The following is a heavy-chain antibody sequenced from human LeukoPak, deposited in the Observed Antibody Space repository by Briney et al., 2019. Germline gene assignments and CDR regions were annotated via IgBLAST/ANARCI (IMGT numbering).Heavy chain of an antibody. V-gene: IGHV3-23*01. J-gene: IGHJ4*03. CDR2: ISGSGGST. CDR1: GFTFSGYA. D-gene: IGHD3-22*01. CDR3: AKAHPRTYYYDSSGYYLPGDFDY. Sequence: GGSLRLSCAASGFTFSGYAMSWVRQAPGKGLEWVSAISGSGGSTYYADSVKGRFTISRDNSKNTLYLQMNSLRAEDTAVYYCAKAHPRTYYYDSSGYYLPGDFDYWGQGTMVTVSS.